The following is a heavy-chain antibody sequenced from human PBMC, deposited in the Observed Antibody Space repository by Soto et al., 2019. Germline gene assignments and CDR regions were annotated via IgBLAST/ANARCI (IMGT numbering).Heavy chain of an antibody. CDR3: ARRRPRQSGYSG. V-gene: IGHV4-34*01. Sequence: PSETLSLTCAVYGGSFSGYYWSWIRQPPGKGLEWIGEINHSGSTNYNPSLKSRVTISVDTSKNQFSLKLSSVTAADTAVYYCARRRPRQSGYSGWGQGTLVTVSS. D-gene: IGHD3-3*01. CDR1: GGSFSGYY. CDR2: INHSGST. J-gene: IGHJ4*02.